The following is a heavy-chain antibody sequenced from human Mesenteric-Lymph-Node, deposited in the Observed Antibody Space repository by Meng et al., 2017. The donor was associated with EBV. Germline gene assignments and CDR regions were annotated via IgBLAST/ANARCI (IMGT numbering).Heavy chain of an antibody. Sequence: QVELVEAGGGLVMPGWSLGPSCATYGFTFNGYYMSWIRQAPGKGLEWISYISSSGSTTYYADVVKGRFTISRDTAKISLYLQMNSLRDEDTAIYYCARTPPGYFDYWGQGTLVTVSS. CDR3: ARTPPGYFDY. V-gene: IGHV3-11*01. CDR1: GFTFNGYY. CDR2: ISSSGSTT. D-gene: IGHD1-1*01. J-gene: IGHJ4*02.